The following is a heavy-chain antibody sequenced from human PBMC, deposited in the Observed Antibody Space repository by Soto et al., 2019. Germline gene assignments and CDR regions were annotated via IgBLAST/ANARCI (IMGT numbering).Heavy chain of an antibody. D-gene: IGHD5-12*01. CDR3: AITAGPKWRGVFDP. V-gene: IGHV4-39*01. CDR1: GGSISSSSYY. J-gene: IGHJ5*02. CDR2: IYYSGST. Sequence: QLQLQESGPGLVKPSETLSLTCTVSGGSISSSSYYWGWIRQPPGKGLEWIGSIYYSGSTYYNPSLKSRVTISVDTSKNQFSLKLSSVTAADTAVYYCAITAGPKWRGVFDPWGQGTLVTVSS.